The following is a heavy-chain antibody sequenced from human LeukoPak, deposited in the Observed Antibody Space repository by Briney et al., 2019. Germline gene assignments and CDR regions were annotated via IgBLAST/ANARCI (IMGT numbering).Heavy chain of an antibody. CDR3: AASGFDWLLGTYYFDY. Sequence: TSVKVSCTASGFTFTSSAVQWVRQARGQRLEWIGWIVVGSGNTNYAQKFQERVTITRDMSTSTAYMELSSLRSEDTAVYYCAASGFDWLLGTYYFDYWGQETLVTVSS. D-gene: IGHD3-9*01. CDR1: GFTFTSSA. V-gene: IGHV1-58*01. CDR2: IVVGSGNT. J-gene: IGHJ4*02.